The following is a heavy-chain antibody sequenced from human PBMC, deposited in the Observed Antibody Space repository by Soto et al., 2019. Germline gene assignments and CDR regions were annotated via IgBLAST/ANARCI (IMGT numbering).Heavy chain of an antibody. Sequence: QVELVQSGAEVKKPGASVKVSCQASEDTFRNFALSRVRQAPGPALEWMGGIMPIFGTPNYAQEYQGRVTINADTSANTVYLQLSRLRSEDTAVYYCASTKYNRSPYYSGYLGLWGRGTPVAVYS. CDR3: ASTKYNRSPYYSGYLGL. CDR1: EDTFRNFA. D-gene: IGHD3-22*01. CDR2: IMPIFGTP. J-gene: IGHJ2*01. V-gene: IGHV1-69*06.